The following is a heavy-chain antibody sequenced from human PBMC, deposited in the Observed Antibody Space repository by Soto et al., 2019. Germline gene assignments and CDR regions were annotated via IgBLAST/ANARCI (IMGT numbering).Heavy chain of an antibody. CDR2: ITTSTTYI. V-gene: IGHV3-21*01. CDR3: AREIRNYYGMDV. Sequence: EVQLVESGGGLVKPGGSLRLSCAASGFTFSNYAINWVRQAPGKGLEWVSSITTSTTYIYYADSVKGRFTISRDNAKNSMYLQMNSLRAEDTAVYYCAREIRNYYGMDVW. CDR1: GFTFSNYA. D-gene: IGHD3-3*01. J-gene: IGHJ6*01.